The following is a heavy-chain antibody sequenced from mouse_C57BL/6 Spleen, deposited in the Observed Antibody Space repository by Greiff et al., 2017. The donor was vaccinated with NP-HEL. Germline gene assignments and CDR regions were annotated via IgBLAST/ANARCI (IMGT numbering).Heavy chain of an antibody. V-gene: IGHV1-53*01. CDR1: GYTFTSYW. CDR2: INPSNGGT. J-gene: IGHJ3*01. CDR3: AYYGSSLAWFAY. D-gene: IGHD1-1*01. Sequence: VQLQQSGTELVKPGASVKLSCKASGYTFTSYWMHWVKQRPGQGLEWIGNINPSNGGTNYNEKFKSKATLTVDKSSSTAYMQLSSLTSEDSAVYYCAYYGSSLAWFAYWGQGTLVTVSA.